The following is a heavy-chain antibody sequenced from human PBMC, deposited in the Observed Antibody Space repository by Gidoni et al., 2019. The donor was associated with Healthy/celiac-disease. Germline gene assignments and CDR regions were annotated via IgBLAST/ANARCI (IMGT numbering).Heavy chain of an antibody. V-gene: IGHV3-23*01. J-gene: IGHJ1*01. CDR1: GFTFSSYA. CDR3: AKESPSEQWLATGYFQH. D-gene: IGHD6-19*01. CDR2: ISGSGGST. Sequence: EVQLLESGGGLVQPGGSLRLSCAASGFTFSSYAMSWVRQAPGKGLEWVSAISGSGGSTYYADSVKGRFTISRDNSKNTLYLQMNSLRAEDTAVYYCAKESPSEQWLATGYFQHWGQGTLVTVSS.